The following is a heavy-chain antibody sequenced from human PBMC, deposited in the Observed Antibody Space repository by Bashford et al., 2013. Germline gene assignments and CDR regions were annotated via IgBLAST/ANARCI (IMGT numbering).Heavy chain of an antibody. CDR1: GGSISSYY. CDR2: IYTSGST. Sequence: SETLSLTCTVSGGSISSYYWSWIRQPAGKGLEWIGRIYTSGSTNYNPSLKSRVTISVDTSKNNFSLKLSSVTAADTAVYFCAREHIVVATAGTYYFDYWGQGALVTVSS. V-gene: IGHV4-4*07. J-gene: IGHJ4*02. CDR3: AREHIVVATAGTYYFDY. D-gene: IGHD2-21*02.